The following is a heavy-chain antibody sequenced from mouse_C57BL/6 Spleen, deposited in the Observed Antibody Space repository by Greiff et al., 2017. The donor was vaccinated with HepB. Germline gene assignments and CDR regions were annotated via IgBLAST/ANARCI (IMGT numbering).Heavy chain of an antibody. J-gene: IGHJ2*01. V-gene: IGHV1-69*01. CDR2: IDPSDSYT. D-gene: IGHD1-1*01. Sequence: QVQLKQPGAELVMPGASVKLSCKASGYTFTSYWMHWVKQRPGQGLEWIGEIDPSDSYTNYNQKFKGKSTLTVDKSSSTAYMQLSSLTSEDSAVYYCARLLRGYFDYWGQGTTLTVSS. CDR3: ARLLRGYFDY. CDR1: GYTFTSYW.